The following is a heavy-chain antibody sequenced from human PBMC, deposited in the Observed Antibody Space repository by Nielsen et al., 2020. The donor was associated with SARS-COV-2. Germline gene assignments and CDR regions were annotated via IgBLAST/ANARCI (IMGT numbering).Heavy chain of an antibody. Sequence: KVQGRVTMTTDTSTSTAYMELRSLESDDTAIYYCARGVHYDVVTAFDIWGQGTLVTVSS. J-gene: IGHJ3*02. D-gene: IGHD3-9*01. V-gene: IGHV1-18*01. CDR3: ARGVHYDVVTAFDI.